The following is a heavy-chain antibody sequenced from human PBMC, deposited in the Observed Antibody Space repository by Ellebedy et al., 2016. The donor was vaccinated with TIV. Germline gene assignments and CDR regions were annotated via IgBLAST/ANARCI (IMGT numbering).Heavy chain of an antibody. CDR3: ARILTAYYNQYYDGMGV. Sequence: SETLSLTXAVYGASITPNIFRSLFRQPPGNGLEWIGDLFHTGRTNYNPSLKSRVTISVEKSKNQFSLVLRSVTAADTAIYYCARILTAYYNQYYDGMGVWGQGTTVTVSS. V-gene: IGHV4-4*02. J-gene: IGHJ6*02. D-gene: IGHD3-9*01. CDR1: GASITPNIF. CDR2: LFHTGRT.